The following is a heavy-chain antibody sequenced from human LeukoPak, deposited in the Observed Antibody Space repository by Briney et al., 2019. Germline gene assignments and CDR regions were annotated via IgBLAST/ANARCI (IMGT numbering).Heavy chain of an antibody. CDR1: GYTFTSYD. Sequence: ASVKVSCKASGYTFTSYDINWVRQATGQGLEWMGWMNPSSGNTGYAQKFQGRVTMTRNTSISTAYMELSNLRSEDTAVYYCARAPSITGTTPPGYWGQGTRVTVSS. J-gene: IGHJ4*02. V-gene: IGHV1-8*01. D-gene: IGHD1-7*01. CDR3: ARAPSITGTTPPGY. CDR2: MNPSSGNT.